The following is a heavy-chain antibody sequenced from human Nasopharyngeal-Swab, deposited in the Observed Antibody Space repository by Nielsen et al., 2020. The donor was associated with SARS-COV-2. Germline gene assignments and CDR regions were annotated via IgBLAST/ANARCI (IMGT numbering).Heavy chain of an antibody. V-gene: IGHV5-51*01. Sequence: GGSLRLSCKASGYNFASYWIGWVRQMPGRVLEWMGIIYPGDSDTRYSPSFQGQVTISVDKSINTAFLHSSSLKASDIATYYCARSGTYYGMDVWGKGTTVTVSS. J-gene: IGHJ6*04. D-gene: IGHD1-26*01. CDR1: GYNFASYW. CDR2: IYPGDSDT. CDR3: ARSGTYYGMDV.